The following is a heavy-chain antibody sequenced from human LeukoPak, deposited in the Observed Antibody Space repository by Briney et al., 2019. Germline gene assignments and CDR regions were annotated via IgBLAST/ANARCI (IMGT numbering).Heavy chain of an antibody. V-gene: IGHV3-30*04. D-gene: IGHD1-7*01. J-gene: IGHJ4*02. CDR2: ISYGGGTT. CDR3: ARDKLRGDPDYSDD. Sequence: GGSLRHSCAASGFTFSSYAMHWVRQAPGKGLDWVAVISYGGGTTYYADSVKGRFTISRDSSKNTVSLQMNSLRPEDTAVYYCARDKLRGDPDYSDDGGQGTLVTVSS. CDR1: GFTFSSYA.